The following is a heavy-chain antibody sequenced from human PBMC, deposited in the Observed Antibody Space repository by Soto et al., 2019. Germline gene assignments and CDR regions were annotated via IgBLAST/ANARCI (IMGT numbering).Heavy chain of an antibody. CDR3: AKDRTCINYVSWFDP. D-gene: IGHD4-4*01. V-gene: IGHV3-23*01. J-gene: IGHJ5*02. Sequence: EVQLLESGGGLVQPGGSLRLSCGDSGFTFSGYAMSWDRRSPGKGLEWVSAISGTGGSTYYADYVKDRCTISRDNSKNTLYLQMNSLRVEDTAVYYCAKDRTCINYVSWFDPWGQGTLVPVSS. CDR2: ISGTGGST. CDR1: GFTFSGYA.